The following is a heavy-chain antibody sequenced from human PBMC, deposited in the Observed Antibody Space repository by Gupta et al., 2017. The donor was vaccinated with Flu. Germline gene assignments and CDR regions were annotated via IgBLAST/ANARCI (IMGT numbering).Heavy chain of an antibody. CDR2: VSYSGNP. Sequence: LEWLGYVSYSGNPHYNPSLKSRLIMSGDTSKNQFSLDLTSVTAADTAVYYCATGTGGYFEYLGQGTLVTVSS. V-gene: IGHV4-31*02. D-gene: IGHD7-27*01. J-gene: IGHJ4*02. CDR3: ATGTGGYFEY.